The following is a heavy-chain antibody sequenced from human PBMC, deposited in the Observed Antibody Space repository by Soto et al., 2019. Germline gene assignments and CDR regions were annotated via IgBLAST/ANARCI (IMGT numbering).Heavy chain of an antibody. CDR1: GYSFSAFH. D-gene: IGHD2-15*01. Sequence: QVQLVQSGAEVRKPGASVKVSCETSGYSFSAFHIHWVRQAPGQGLEWVGWINTDTGDTNYAQKFEGWVTMTRDTSVSPAYMELNRLTSDATALYFCAIDSRGWWREESCHSPYSYDMDVWGQGTTVTV. CDR2: INTDTGDT. J-gene: IGHJ6*02. CDR3: AIDSRGWWREESCHSPYSYDMDV. V-gene: IGHV1-2*04.